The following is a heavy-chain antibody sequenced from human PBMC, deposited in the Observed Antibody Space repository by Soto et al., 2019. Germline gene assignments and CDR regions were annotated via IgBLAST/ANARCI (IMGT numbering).Heavy chain of an antibody. J-gene: IGHJ3*01. CDR3: ARDLLGSFDV. CDR1: GYTFTSYG. Sequence: QVQLVQSGAVVKKPGASVNVSCKASGYTFTSYGIGWVRQAPGQGLEWMGWINTNNGNTNSAQRLQGRVTMTADTSTRTAYMELRSLRFDDTAVYYCARDLLGSFDVWGQGTMVTISS. CDR2: INTNNGNT. V-gene: IGHV1-18*01. D-gene: IGHD2-15*01.